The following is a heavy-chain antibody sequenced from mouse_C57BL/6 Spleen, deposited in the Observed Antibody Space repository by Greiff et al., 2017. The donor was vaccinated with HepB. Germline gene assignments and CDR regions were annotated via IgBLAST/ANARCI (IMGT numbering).Heavy chain of an antibody. CDR3: ARSSSEDWYFDV. Sequence: VQLQQSGAELVKPGASVKLSCTASGFNIKDYYMHWVKQRTEQGLEWIGRIDPEDGETKYAPNFQGKATITADTSSTTAYLQLSSLTSEDTAVYYCARSSSEDWYFDVWGTGTTVTVSS. CDR2: IDPEDGET. D-gene: IGHD1-1*01. CDR1: GFNIKDYY. V-gene: IGHV14-2*01. J-gene: IGHJ1*03.